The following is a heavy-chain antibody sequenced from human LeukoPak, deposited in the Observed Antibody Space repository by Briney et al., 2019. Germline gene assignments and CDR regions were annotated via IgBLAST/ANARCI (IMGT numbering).Heavy chain of an antibody. D-gene: IGHD1-14*01. CDR1: GYTFTSYD. Sequence: EASVKVSCKASGYTFTSYDINWVRQATGQGLEWMGWMNPNSGNTGYAQKFQGRVTMTRNTSISTAYMELSNLRSEDTAVYYCASNPNRGPRSSFDYWGQGTLVTVSS. V-gene: IGHV1-8*01. J-gene: IGHJ4*02. CDR3: ASNPNRGPRSSFDY. CDR2: MNPNSGNT.